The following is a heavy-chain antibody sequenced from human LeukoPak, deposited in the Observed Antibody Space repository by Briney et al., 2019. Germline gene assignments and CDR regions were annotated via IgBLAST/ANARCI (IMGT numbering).Heavy chain of an antibody. CDR3: ASGKYYYDDSASVNRASRTAFHI. Sequence: SETLSLTCSVSGDSTVGYYWGWIRQSPGRAPEWLAYVYRSGQSDYNSSLRGRVTVSLDRSKTQVSLRLRSLTAADTAIYYCASGKYYYDDSASVNRASRTAFHIWAQGTMVLVSS. J-gene: IGHJ3*02. D-gene: IGHD3-22*01. CDR2: VYRSGQS. CDR1: GDSTVGYY. V-gene: IGHV4-59*12.